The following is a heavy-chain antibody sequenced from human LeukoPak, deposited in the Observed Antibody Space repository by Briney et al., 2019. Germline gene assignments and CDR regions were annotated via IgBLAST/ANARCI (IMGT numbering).Heavy chain of an antibody. CDR1: GGSISTYY. Sequence: SETLSLTCTVSGGSISTYYWSWIRQPPGKGLEYIGYIYYSGSTNYNPSLKSRVTISVDTSKNQFSLKLSSVTAADTAVYYCARLRSSSSSGLEFNWFDPWGQGTLVTVSP. J-gene: IGHJ5*02. CDR2: IYYSGST. CDR3: ARLRSSSSSGLEFNWFDP. V-gene: IGHV4-59*08. D-gene: IGHD6-6*01.